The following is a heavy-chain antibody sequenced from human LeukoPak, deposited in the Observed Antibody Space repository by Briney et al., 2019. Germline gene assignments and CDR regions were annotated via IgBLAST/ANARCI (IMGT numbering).Heavy chain of an antibody. CDR2: ISAYNGNT. CDR3: ARVNYDILTGAPSNDY. CDR1: GYTFTSYG. D-gene: IGHD3-9*01. J-gene: IGHJ4*02. V-gene: IGHV1-18*01. Sequence: ASVKVSCKASGYTFTSYGISWVRQAPGQGLEWMGWISAYNGNTNYAQKLQGRVTMTTDTSTSTAYMELRSLRSDDTAVYYCARVNYDILTGAPSNDYWGQGTLVTVSS.